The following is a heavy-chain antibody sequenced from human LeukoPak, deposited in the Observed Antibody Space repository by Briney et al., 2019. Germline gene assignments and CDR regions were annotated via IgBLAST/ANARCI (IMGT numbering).Heavy chain of an antibody. CDR1: GYTFTGYY. Sequence: ASVKVSCKASGYTFTGYYMHWVRQAPGQGLEWMGWINPNSGGTNYAQKFQGRVTMTRDTSISTAYMELSRLRSDDTAVYYCAREDITGTPWPGGYWGQGTLVTVSS. J-gene: IGHJ4*02. CDR2: INPNSGGT. V-gene: IGHV1-2*02. D-gene: IGHD1-7*01. CDR3: AREDITGTPWPGGY.